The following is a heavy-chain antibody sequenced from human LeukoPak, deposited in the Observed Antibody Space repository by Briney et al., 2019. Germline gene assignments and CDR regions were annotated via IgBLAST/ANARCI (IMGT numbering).Heavy chain of an antibody. V-gene: IGHV4-59*01. D-gene: IGHD1-1*01. Sequence: PSETLSLTCTVSGGSISSYYWSWIRQPPGQGLEWIGYIYYSGSTNYNPSLKSRVTISVDTSKNQFSLKLSSVTAADTAVYYCARDYWNDGLFDYWGQGTLVTVSS. CDR3: ARDYWNDGLFDY. J-gene: IGHJ4*02. CDR1: GGSISSYY. CDR2: IYYSGST.